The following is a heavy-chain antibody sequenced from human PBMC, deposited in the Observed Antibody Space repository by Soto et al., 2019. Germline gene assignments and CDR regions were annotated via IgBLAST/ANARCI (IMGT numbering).Heavy chain of an antibody. CDR1: GYTFTSYV. D-gene: IGHD2-15*01. CDR2: INAGNGNT. CDR3: ARDFCSGGSCYQGDFDY. V-gene: IGHV1-3*01. Sequence: QVQLVQSVAEVQKPGASVMFSCKTSGYTFTSYVIPCVRQAPGQRLEWMGWINAGNGNTKYSQKFQDRVTITRDTSASTAYMELSSLRSEDTAVYFCARDFCSGGSCYQGDFDYWGQGTLVTVSS. J-gene: IGHJ4*02.